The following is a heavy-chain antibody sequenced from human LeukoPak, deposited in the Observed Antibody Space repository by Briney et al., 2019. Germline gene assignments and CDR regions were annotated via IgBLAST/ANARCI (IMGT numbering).Heavy chain of an antibody. D-gene: IGHD1-26*01. CDR2: IYYSGST. CDR3: ARDPSGSYYAGSYNYYYGMDV. J-gene: IGHJ6*02. Sequence: PSETLSLTCTVSGDSISSYYWSWIRQPPGEGLEWIGYIYYSGSTNYNPSLRSRVTISVDTSKNQFSLKLTSVTAADTAVYYCARDPSGSYYAGSYNYYYGMDVWGQGTTVTVSS. V-gene: IGHV4-59*01. CDR1: GDSISSYY.